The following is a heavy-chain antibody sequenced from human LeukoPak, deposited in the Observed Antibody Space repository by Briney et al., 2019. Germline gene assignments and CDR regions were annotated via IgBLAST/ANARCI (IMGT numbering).Heavy chain of an antibody. J-gene: IGHJ4*02. D-gene: IGHD3-22*01. CDR1: GYTFTSYY. V-gene: IGHV1-46*01. Sequence: ASVKVSCKASGYTFTSYYMHWVRQAPGQGLEWMGIINPSGGSTSYAQKFQGRVTMTRDTSTSTVYMELSSLRSEDTAVYYCARDTPSYYYDSSGWGLFDYWGQGTLVTVSP. CDR2: INPSGGST. CDR3: ARDTPSYYYDSSGWGLFDY.